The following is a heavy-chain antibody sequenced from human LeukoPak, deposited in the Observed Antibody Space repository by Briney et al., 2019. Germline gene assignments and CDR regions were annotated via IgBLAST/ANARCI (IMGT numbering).Heavy chain of an antibody. Sequence: GGSLRLSCAAYGFTFSSYAMSWVRQAPGKGLEWVSAIRSNGDGTYYADSVKGRFTISRDNSKNTVYLQMNNLRAEDTALYYCAKDEYSGYDGGYDYWGQGTLVTVSS. D-gene: IGHD5-12*01. CDR2: IRSNGDGT. V-gene: IGHV3-23*01. CDR1: GFTFSSYA. J-gene: IGHJ4*02. CDR3: AKDEYSGYDGGYDY.